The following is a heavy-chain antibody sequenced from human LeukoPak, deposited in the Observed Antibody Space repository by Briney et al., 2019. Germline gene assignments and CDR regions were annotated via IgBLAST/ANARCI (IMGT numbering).Heavy chain of an antibody. V-gene: IGHV1-2*02. D-gene: IGHD6-13*01. CDR2: INPNSGGT. CDR3: ARAGIWDFIAGPQPRHNWFDP. Sequence: ASVKVSCKASGYTFTGYCMHWVRQAPGQGLEWMGWINPNSGGTNYAQKFQGRVTMTRDTSISTAYMELSRLRSDDTAVYYCARAGIWDFIAGPQPRHNWFDPWGQGTLVTVSS. CDR1: GYTFTGYC. J-gene: IGHJ5*02.